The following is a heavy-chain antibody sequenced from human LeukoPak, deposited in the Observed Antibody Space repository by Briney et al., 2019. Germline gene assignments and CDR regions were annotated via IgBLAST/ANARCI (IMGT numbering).Heavy chain of an antibody. Sequence: GGSLRLSCTASGFTFSGHWISWVRQPPGMGLVWVSRINESGTDSMYAESVKGRFTISRDNAKNTVYLQMNSLRAEDTAVYYCARDASDPYYYDSSGLDYWGQGTLVTVSS. CDR3: ARDASDPYYYDSSGLDY. D-gene: IGHD3-22*01. CDR1: GFTFSGHW. J-gene: IGHJ4*02. CDR2: INESGTDS. V-gene: IGHV3-74*03.